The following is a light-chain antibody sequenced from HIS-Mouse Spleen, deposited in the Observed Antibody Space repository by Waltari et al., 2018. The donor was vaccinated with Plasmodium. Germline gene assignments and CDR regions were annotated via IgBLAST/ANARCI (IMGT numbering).Light chain of an antibody. V-gene: IGKV3-11*01. CDR1: QSVSSY. CDR3: QQRSNWPSLT. Sequence: EIVLTQSPATLSLSPGERATLSCRASQSVSSYLACYQQKPGQAPRLLIYDASNRATGIPARFSGSGSGTDFTITISSLEPEDFAVYYWQQRSNWPSLTFGGGTKVEIK. J-gene: IGKJ4*01. CDR2: DAS.